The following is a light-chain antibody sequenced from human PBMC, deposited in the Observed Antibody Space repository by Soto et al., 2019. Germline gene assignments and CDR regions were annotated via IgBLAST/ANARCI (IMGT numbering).Light chain of an antibody. J-gene: IGKJ1*01. Sequence: DIQMTQSPSTLSASVGDRVTITCRASQSINSWLAWYQQKPGKAPKLLIYKTSSLESGVPSRFSGSRSGTEFTLTISSLQPDDFATYYCQQYNNSPWTFGQGTKVEIK. V-gene: IGKV1-5*03. CDR1: QSINSW. CDR3: QQYNNSPWT. CDR2: KTS.